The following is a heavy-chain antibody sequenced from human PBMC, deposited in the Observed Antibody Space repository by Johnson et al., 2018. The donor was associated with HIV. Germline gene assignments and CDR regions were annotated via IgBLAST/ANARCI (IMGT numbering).Heavy chain of an antibody. J-gene: IGHJ3*02. V-gene: IGHV3-7*03. Sequence: VESVKGRFTISRDNAKNSLYLQMNSLRAEDTAVYYCAIAHPPIVVVPAAMLAFDIWGQGTMVTVSS. D-gene: IGHD2-2*01. CDR3: AIAHPPIVVVPAAMLAFDI.